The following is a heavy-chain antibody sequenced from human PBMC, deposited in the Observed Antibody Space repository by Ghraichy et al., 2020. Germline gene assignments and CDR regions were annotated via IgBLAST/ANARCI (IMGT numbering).Heavy chain of an antibody. V-gene: IGHV3-74*03. D-gene: IGHD2-15*01. Sequence: GGSLRLSCAASGFSFGSHWMHWVRQGPGKGLVWLSHINNDGSRTTYAESVKGRFTISRDNTRNTLFLQIDSLRVDDTAIYYCSRGGAGSCDYWGQGTLVTVSS. CDR1: GFSFGSHW. CDR3: SRGGAGSCDY. J-gene: IGHJ4*02. CDR2: INNDGSRT.